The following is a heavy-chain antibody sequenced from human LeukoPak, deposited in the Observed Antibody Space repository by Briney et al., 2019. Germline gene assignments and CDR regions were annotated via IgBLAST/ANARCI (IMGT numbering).Heavy chain of an antibody. CDR1: GGSISSYY. D-gene: IGHD3-22*01. CDR2: IYYSGST. V-gene: IGHV4-59*01. J-gene: IGHJ4*02. Sequence: SQTLSLTCTVSGGSISSYYWSWIRQPPGKGLEWIGYIYYSGSTNYNPSLKSRVTISVDTSKNQFSLKLSSVTAADTAVYYCARGTYYYDSSGYYLFDYWGQGTLVTVSS. CDR3: ARGTYYYDSSGYYLFDY.